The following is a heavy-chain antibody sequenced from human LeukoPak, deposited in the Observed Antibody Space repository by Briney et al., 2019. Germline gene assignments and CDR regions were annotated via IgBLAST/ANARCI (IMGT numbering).Heavy chain of an antibody. Sequence: SQTLSLTCAISGDSVSSNSAGWNWIRQSPSRGLEWLGRTYYRPKWYTVIADSVEGRMTINADTSRNQLSLHLNSVIPEDTAVYYCAKGGLVRGAMSPTLGFDPWGQGTLVTVSS. V-gene: IGHV6-1*01. CDR2: TYYRPKWYT. CDR1: GDSVSSNSAG. D-gene: IGHD3-10*01. J-gene: IGHJ5*02. CDR3: AKGGLVRGAMSPTLGFDP.